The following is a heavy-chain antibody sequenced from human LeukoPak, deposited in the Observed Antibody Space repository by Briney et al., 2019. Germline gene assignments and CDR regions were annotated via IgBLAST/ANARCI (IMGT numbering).Heavy chain of an antibody. J-gene: IGHJ4*02. D-gene: IGHD3-22*01. V-gene: IGHV3-30*18. CDR1: GFTFSSYG. CDR2: ISYDGSNK. CDR3: AKVGRYYYDSSGYFGY. Sequence: SGGSLRHSCAASGFTFSSYGMHWVRQAPGKGLEWVAVISYDGSNKYYADSAKGRFTISRDNSKNTLYLQMNSLRAEDTAVYYCAKVGRYYYDSSGYFGYWGQGTLVTVSS.